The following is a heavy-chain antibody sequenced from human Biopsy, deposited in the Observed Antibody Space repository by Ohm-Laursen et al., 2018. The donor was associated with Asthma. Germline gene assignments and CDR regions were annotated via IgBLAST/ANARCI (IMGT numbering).Heavy chain of an antibody. CDR3: ARAVDYSHYYGIDV. D-gene: IGHD3-10*01. CDR1: GYTFNSAD. J-gene: IGHJ6*02. Sequence: ASVKVSCKTSGYTFNSADITWVRQAPGQGLEWMGWISVYNGNTKVAQKLQDRVTMITDASTSTAYMELRSLRSDDTAVYFCARAVDYSHYYGIDVWGQGTTVTVS. CDR2: ISVYNGNT. V-gene: IGHV1-18*01.